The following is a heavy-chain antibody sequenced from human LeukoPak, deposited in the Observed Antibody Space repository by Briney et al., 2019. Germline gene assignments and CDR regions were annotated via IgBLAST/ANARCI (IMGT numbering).Heavy chain of an antibody. Sequence: LXLSXAXXGFTFSSYGMHWVRQAPGKGLEWVAVIWYDGSNKYYADSVKGRFTISRDNSKNTLYLQMNSLRAEDTAVYYCARSLYYDFWSGYYRNYGMDVWGQGTTVTVSS. CDR1: GFTFSSYG. CDR2: IWYDGSNK. J-gene: IGHJ6*02. V-gene: IGHV3-33*01. CDR3: ARSLYYDFWSGYYRNYGMDV. D-gene: IGHD3-3*01.